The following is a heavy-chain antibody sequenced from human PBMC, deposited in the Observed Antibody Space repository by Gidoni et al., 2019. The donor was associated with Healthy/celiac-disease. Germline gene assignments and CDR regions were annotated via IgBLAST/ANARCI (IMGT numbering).Heavy chain of an antibody. Sequence: QVQLVDSGGGVVQPGRSLRLSCAAAGFTFSSYGMHGVRQAPGKGLEWVAVISYDGSNTYYADSVKGRFTISRDNSKNTLYLQMNSLRAEDTAVYYCAKDIPRGYYYYGMDVWGQGTTVTVSS. CDR2: ISYDGSNT. CDR3: AKDIPRGYYYYGMDV. J-gene: IGHJ6*02. V-gene: IGHV3-30*18. D-gene: IGHD2-21*01. CDR1: GFTFSSYG.